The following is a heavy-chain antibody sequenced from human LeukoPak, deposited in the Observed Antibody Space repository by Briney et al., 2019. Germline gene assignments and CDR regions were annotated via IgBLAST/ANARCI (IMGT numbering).Heavy chain of an antibody. J-gene: IGHJ4*02. CDR2: ICSSGRTI. CDR1: GISLSDHY. Sequence: GGSLTLSRAPSGISLSDHYMNWIRQPPGKGREWLSYICSSGRTIAYADSVKGRFTISRDNAKNSLWLQMNSLRADDTAVYYCARTKSEPTYGQHHGLDNWGQGTLVTVSS. D-gene: IGHD2-8*01. V-gene: IGHV3-11*01. CDR3: ARTKSEPTYGQHHGLDN.